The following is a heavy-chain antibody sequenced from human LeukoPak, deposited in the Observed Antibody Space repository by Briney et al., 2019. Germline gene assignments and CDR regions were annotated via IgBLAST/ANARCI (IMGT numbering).Heavy chain of an antibody. CDR2: IKHDGSRR. J-gene: IGHJ4*02. CDR3: ASRGGSSSRRSLIDY. Sequence: GGSLRLSCTASWFTFSDYWMTWARQAPGKGPEWPANIKHDGSRRYYGVAVRGRFTISRDNAKNYLFLQMNGLRAEDPAVYYCASRGGSSSRRSLIDYWGQGTLVTVSS. D-gene: IGHD6-6*01. CDR1: WFTFSDYW. V-gene: IGHV3-7*01.